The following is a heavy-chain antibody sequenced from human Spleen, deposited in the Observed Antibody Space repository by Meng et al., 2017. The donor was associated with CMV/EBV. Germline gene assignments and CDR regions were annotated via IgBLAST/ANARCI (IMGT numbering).Heavy chain of an antibody. CDR2: RNPNSGNT. D-gene: IGHD2-2*01. CDR1: GYTFTSYD. V-gene: IGHV1-8*01. Sequence: ASVKVSCKASGYTFTSYDINRVRQATGQGLEWMGWRNPNSGNTGYAQKFQGRVTMTRNTSISTAYMELSSLRSEDTAVYYCARLPTRYCSSTSCYPYYYYGMDVWGQGTTVTVSS. CDR3: ARLPTRYCSSTSCYPYYYYGMDV. J-gene: IGHJ6*02.